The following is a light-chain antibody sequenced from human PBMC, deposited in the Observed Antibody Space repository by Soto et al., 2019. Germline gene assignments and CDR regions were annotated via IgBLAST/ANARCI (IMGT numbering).Light chain of an antibody. CDR1: SSDVGYYNF. CDR2: DVT. Sequence: QSALTQPASVSGSPGQSITISCTGTSSDVGYYNFVSWYQQHPGQAPKLMIYDVTGRPSGVSDRFSGSKSGNTASLTISGLHTEDEADYYCSSYTSSSTPWVFGGGTKLTVL. V-gene: IGLV2-14*01. CDR3: SSYTSSSTPWV. J-gene: IGLJ3*02.